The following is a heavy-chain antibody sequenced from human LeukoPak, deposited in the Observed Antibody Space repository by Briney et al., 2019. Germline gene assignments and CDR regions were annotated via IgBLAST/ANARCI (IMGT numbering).Heavy chain of an antibody. D-gene: IGHD3-16*01. V-gene: IGHV4-30-2*01. Sequence: SETLSLTCAVSGGSISSGGYSWSWIRQPPGKGLEWIGYIYHSGSTYYNPSLKSRVTISVDRSKNQFSLKLSSVTAADTAVYYCARGALFGGLDPWGQGTLVTVSS. CDR3: ARGALFGGLDP. CDR1: GGSISSGGYS. CDR2: IYHSGST. J-gene: IGHJ5*02.